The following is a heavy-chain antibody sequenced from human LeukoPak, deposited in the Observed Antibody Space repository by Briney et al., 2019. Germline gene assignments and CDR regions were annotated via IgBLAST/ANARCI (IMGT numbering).Heavy chain of an antibody. J-gene: IGHJ4*02. D-gene: IGHD3-22*01. CDR3: ARRMGVDSSGRNTFDY. Sequence: GGSLRLSCAASGFTFSSYWMSWVRQAPGKGLEWVANIKQDGSEKYYVDSVKGRFTISRDNAKNSLYLQMNSLRAEDTAVYYCARRMGVDSSGRNTFDYWGQGTLVTVSS. V-gene: IGHV3-7*01. CDR2: IKQDGSEK. CDR1: GFTFSSYW.